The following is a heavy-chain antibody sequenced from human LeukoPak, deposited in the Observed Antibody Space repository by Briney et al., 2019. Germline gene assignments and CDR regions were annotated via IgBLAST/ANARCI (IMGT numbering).Heavy chain of an antibody. J-gene: IGHJ4*02. CDR3: ARVDRGHLCY. CDR2: ISSSSYI. Sequence: GGSLRLSCAASGFTFSSYSTNWVRQAPGKGLEWVSSISSSSYIYYADSVKGRFTISRDNAKNSLYLQMNSLRAEDTAVYYCARVDRGHLCYWGQGTLVTVSS. CDR1: GFTFSSYS. D-gene: IGHD3-3*02. V-gene: IGHV3-21*01.